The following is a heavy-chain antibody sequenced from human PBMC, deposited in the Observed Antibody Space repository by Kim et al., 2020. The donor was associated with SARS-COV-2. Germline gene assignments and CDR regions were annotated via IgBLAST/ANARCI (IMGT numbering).Heavy chain of an antibody. V-gene: IGHV3-73*01. D-gene: IGHD2-21*02. Sequence: SVKGRFTISRDDSKNQAYLQTNSLKTEDRAVYYCSSREYCGGDCPGGFDPWGQGTLVTVSS. CDR3: SSREYCGGDCPGGFDP. J-gene: IGHJ5*02.